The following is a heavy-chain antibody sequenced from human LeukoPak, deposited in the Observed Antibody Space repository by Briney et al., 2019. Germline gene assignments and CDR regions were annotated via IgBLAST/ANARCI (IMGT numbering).Heavy chain of an antibody. CDR1: GGSISSGGYY. J-gene: IGHJ4*02. D-gene: IGHD4-23*01. CDR2: IYYSGST. Sequence: PSETLSLTCTVSGGSISSGGYYWSWIRQHPGKGLEWIGYIYYSGSTYYNPSLKSRVTISVDTSKNQFSLKLSSVTAADTAVYYCARTKGDYGGNPVYFDYWGQGALVTVSS. CDR3: ARTKGDYGGNPVYFDY. V-gene: IGHV4-31*03.